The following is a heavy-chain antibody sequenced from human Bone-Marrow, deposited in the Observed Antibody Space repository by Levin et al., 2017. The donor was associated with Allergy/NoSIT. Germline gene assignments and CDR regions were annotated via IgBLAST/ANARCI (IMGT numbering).Heavy chain of an antibody. CDR1: GGSLRGHY. CDR2: IYDNGNS. Sequence: SSETLSLTCTVSGGSLRGHYWSWVRQPPGKGLEWIGHIYDNGNSNYSPSLESRVTLSVDTSKNQFSLKLNSVTAADTAVYYCARLLSSMYETIDFWGQGTLVTVSS. D-gene: IGHD6-13*01. CDR3: ARLLSSMYETIDF. V-gene: IGHV4-59*08. J-gene: IGHJ4*02.